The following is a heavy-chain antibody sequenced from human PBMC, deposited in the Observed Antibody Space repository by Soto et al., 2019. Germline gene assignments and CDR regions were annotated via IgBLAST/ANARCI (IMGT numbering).Heavy chain of an antibody. D-gene: IGHD3-10*01. CDR2: IYHSGST. V-gene: IGHV4-4*02. CDR3: SSLLDVRITMVRGVVDYYYGMDV. J-gene: IGHJ6*02. Sequence: SETLSLTCAVSGGSISSSNWWSWVRQPPGKGLEWIGEIYHSGSTNYNPSLKSRVTISVDKSKNQFSLKLSSVTAADTAVYYFSSLLDVRITMVRGVVDYYYGMDVGGQGTTVT. CDR1: GGSISSSNW.